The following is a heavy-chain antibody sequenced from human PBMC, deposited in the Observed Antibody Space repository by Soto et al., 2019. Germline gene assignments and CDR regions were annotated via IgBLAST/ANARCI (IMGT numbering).Heavy chain of an antibody. CDR1: GYTFISYD. D-gene: IGHD5-12*01. J-gene: IGHJ4*02. V-gene: IGHV1-8*01. CDR3: ARGDGYIFDY. CDR2: MNPNTGDT. Sequence: QVQLVQSGAEVKKPGASVKVSCKASGYTFISYDINWVRQATGQGLEWMGWMNPNTGDTGYAQKFQGRVTMTRNTSINTANLELSSLRSDDTAVYFCARGDGYIFDYWGQRTLVTVSS.